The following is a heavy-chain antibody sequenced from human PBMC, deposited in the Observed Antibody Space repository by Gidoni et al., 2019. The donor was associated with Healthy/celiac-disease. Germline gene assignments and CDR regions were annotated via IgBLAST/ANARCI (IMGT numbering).Heavy chain of an antibody. CDR3: ATVGYCSGGSCYPFYFAY. Sequence: VQLVQSGAEVKKPGEYLKISCKGSGYSFTSYWIGWVRQMPGKGLEWMGIIYPGDSDNRYSPSFQGQVTISADNSISTAYLLWSSRKSSDTAMYYCATVGYCSGGSCYPFYFAYWGQGTLVTVSS. D-gene: IGHD2-15*01. CDR1: GYSFTSYW. CDR2: IYPGDSDN. V-gene: IGHV5-51*01. J-gene: IGHJ4*02.